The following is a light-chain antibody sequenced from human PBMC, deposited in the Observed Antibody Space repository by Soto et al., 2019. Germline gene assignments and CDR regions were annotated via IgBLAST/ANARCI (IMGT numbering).Light chain of an antibody. Sequence: QSVLTQPASVSGAPGQSITVSCTGTSSDVGGYNYVSWYQQYPGKVPRLMIYDVTNRPSGVSNRFSGSKSGNTASLTISGLQAEDEADYYCSSYRRGSTYVGGTGTKLTVL. V-gene: IGLV2-14*01. CDR2: DVT. J-gene: IGLJ1*01. CDR1: SSDVGGYNY. CDR3: SSYRRGSTYV.